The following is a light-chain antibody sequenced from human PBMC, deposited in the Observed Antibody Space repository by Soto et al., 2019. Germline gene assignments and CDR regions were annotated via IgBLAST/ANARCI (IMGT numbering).Light chain of an antibody. CDR1: QSVTSNY. CDR2: GAS. CDR3: QQYDSSPIT. J-gene: IGKJ5*01. Sequence: VLFRHSACTLTISPCQVATRSCRPSQSVTSNYLAWYQQKPGQAPRLLVYGASSRATSISDRFSGSGSGTDFPLSITPLEPDDFVVYFCQQYDSSPITFGQGTRLQIK. V-gene: IGKV3-20*01.